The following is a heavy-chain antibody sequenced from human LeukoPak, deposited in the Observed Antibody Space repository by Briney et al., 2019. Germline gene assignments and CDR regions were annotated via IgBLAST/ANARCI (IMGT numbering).Heavy chain of an antibody. CDR2: IYSGGST. CDR1: GFTVSSNY. Sequence: RGALRLSCAASGFTVSSNYMSWVRQAPGKGLEWVSVIYSGGSTYYADSVKGRFTISRDNSKNTLYLQMNSLRAEDTAVYYCARDGDIVVVITFDYWGQGNLVTVSS. CDR3: ARDGDIVVVITFDY. J-gene: IGHJ4*02. D-gene: IGHD3-22*01. V-gene: IGHV3-53*01.